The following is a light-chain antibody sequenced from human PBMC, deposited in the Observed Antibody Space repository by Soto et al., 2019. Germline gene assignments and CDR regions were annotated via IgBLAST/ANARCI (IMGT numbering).Light chain of an antibody. J-gene: IGKJ1*01. V-gene: IGKV1-5*01. Sequence: DIQMTQSPCTLSASVGDRVTITCRASRGISRDLAWYQQKPGKAPKLLIHDVSTLESGVPPRFSGSGSGTDFSLTISSLQPDDFATYYCQQYNSFRTFGQGTKVEIK. CDR3: QQYNSFRT. CDR2: DVS. CDR1: RGISRD.